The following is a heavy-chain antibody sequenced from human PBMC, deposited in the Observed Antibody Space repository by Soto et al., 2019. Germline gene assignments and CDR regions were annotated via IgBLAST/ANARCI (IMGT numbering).Heavy chain of an antibody. CDR3: AKVGLFRNGYMGVVRSDY. V-gene: IGHV3-23*01. Sequence: EVQLLESGGGLVQPGGSLRLSCAATGFTFSSYAMSWVRQAPGKGLEWVSGITDGGGSTFYADSLPGRFTISRDNSENTLYLQISSLTAEDTAIYYCAKVGLFRNGYMGVVRSDYWGQGTLVTVSA. D-gene: IGHD6-13*01. J-gene: IGHJ4*02. CDR2: ITDGGGST. CDR1: GFTFSSYA.